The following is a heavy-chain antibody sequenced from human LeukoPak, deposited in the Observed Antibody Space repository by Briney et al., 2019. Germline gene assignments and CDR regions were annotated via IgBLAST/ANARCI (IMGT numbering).Heavy chain of an antibody. CDR2: MYDSGST. J-gene: IGHJ5*02. CDR1: GVSISRSY. CDR3: ARGSGREWFDP. D-gene: IGHD3-10*01. Sequence: SETLSLTCTVSGVSISRSYWSWIRQPPGKGLEWIGYMYDSGSTFYNPSLKSRVTISVDTSKNQFSLKLSSVTAADTAVYYCARGSGREWFDPWGQETLVTVSS. V-gene: IGHV4-59*01.